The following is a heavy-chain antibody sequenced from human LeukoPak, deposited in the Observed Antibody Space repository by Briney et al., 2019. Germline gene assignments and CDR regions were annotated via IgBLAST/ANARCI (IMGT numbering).Heavy chain of an antibody. J-gene: IGHJ4*02. V-gene: IGHV3-7*04. D-gene: IGHD6-6*01. CDR2: IKQDGSDE. CDR1: GFTFSNYL. Sequence: GGSLRLSCEASGFTFSNYLMTWVRQAPGKGMGWVANIKQDGSDENYVDSVKGRFTISRDNGKNSLYLQMNSLRAEDTAVYYCARGGSDSDYWGQGTLVTVSS. CDR3: ARGGSDSDY.